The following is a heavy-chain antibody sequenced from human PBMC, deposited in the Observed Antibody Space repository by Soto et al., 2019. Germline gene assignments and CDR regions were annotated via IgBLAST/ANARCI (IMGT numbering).Heavy chain of an antibody. Sequence: QLQLQESGPGLVKPSETLSLTCTVSGGSISSYYWGWIRRPPGKGLEWIGSIYYSGSTYYNPSLKSRFTISVDTSNNQFSLKLSSVTAADTAVYYCARRWGYSFDYWGQGTLVTVSS. D-gene: IGHD7-27*01. J-gene: IGHJ4*02. CDR2: IYYSGST. V-gene: IGHV4-39*01. CDR3: ARRWGYSFDY. CDR1: GGSISSYY.